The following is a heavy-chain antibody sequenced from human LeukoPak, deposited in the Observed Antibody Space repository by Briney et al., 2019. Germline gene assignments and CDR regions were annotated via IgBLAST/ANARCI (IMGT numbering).Heavy chain of an antibody. D-gene: IGHD3-10*01. V-gene: IGHV4-38-2*01. J-gene: IGHJ4*02. CDR3: AQAYYGSGSYPVDQ. CDR2: IYHSGST. CDR1: GYSISSGYY. Sequence: SETLSLTCAVSGYSISSGYYWGWIRQPPGKGLEWIGSIYHSGSTYYNPSLKSRVTTSLDTSNNQFSLKLSSVTAADPALYYSAQAYYGSGSYPVDQWGQGTLVSVSS.